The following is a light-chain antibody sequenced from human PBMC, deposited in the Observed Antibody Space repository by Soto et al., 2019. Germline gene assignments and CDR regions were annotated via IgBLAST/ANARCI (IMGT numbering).Light chain of an antibody. Sequence: EIVMTQSPATLSVSPGERATLSCRASQSVSSNLAWYQQKPGQAPRLLIYGASTRATGIPARFSGSGSGTESTLTISRLQSEDFAVYYCQPYNNWGPWTFGQWTKV. CDR1: QSVSSN. J-gene: IGKJ1*01. V-gene: IGKV3-15*01. CDR3: QPYNNWGPWT. CDR2: GAS.